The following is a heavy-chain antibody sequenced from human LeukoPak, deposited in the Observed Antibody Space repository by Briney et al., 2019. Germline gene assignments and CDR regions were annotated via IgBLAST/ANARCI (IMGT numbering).Heavy chain of an antibody. CDR2: ISSSSSYI. V-gene: IGHV3-21*01. CDR3: ARDPLGYFDY. Sequence: SGGSLRLSCAASGFTFSSYSMNWVRQALGKGLEWVSSISSSSSYIYYADSVKGRFTISRDNAKNSLYLQMNSLRAEDTAVYYCARDPLGYFDYWGQGTLVTVSS. CDR1: GFTFSSYS. J-gene: IGHJ4*02.